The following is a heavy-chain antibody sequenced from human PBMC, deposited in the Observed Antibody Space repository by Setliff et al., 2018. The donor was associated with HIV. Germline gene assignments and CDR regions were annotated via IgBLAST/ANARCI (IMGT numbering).Heavy chain of an antibody. CDR3: ASAGPYCGDDCPYNWLTP. CDR2: VHHSGST. V-gene: IGHV4-59*01. CDR1: SDSISSSH. Sequence: PSETLSLTCTVSSDSISSSHWTWIRQPPGQGLEWIGYVHHSGSTKYNASLRSRVTMSVDTSKNLFSLTLRSVTAADTAVYYCASAGPYCGDDCPYNWLTPWGQGTLVTVSS. J-gene: IGHJ5*02. D-gene: IGHD2-21*02.